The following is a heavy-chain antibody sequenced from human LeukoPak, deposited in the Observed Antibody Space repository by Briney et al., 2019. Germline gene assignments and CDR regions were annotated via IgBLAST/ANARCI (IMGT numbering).Heavy chain of an antibody. CDR1: GFTFSNYA. D-gene: IGHD3-22*01. CDR3: AKGTTYSSGDDGFDI. CDR2: ISGSGGAT. Sequence: GGSLRLSCAASGFTFSNYAMNWVRQAPGKGLEWVSGISGSGGATYYADSVKGRFTISRDNSKNTLYLQINSLRAEDTAVYYCAKGTTYSSGDDGFDIWGQGTMVTVSS. J-gene: IGHJ3*02. V-gene: IGHV3-23*01.